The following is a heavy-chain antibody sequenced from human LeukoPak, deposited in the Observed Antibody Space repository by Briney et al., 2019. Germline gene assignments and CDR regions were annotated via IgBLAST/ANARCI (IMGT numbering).Heavy chain of an antibody. D-gene: IGHD3-10*01. CDR2: IKQDGSEK. V-gene: IGHV3-7*01. CDR3: ARVAMVRGVVYYHYYYMDV. Sequence: GGSLRLSCAASGFTFSSYWMSWVRQAPGKGLEWVANIKQDGSEKYYVDSVKGRFTISRDNAKNSLYLQMNSLRAEDTAVYYCARVAMVRGVVYYHYYYMDVWGKGTTVTISS. CDR1: GFTFSSYW. J-gene: IGHJ6*03.